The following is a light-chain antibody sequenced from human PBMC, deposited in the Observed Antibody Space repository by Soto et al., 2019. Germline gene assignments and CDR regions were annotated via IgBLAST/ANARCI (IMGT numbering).Light chain of an antibody. V-gene: IGLV2-11*01. J-gene: IGLJ1*01. CDR1: SSDVGGYNY. Sequence: QSVLTQPRSVSGSPGQSVTISCTVTSSDVGGYNYVSWYQQHPGKAPKVMIYDVSKRPSGVPDRFSGSKCGNTASLTISGLQAEDEADYYCCSYAGSYTYVFGTGTKVTVL. CDR2: DVS. CDR3: CSYAGSYTYV.